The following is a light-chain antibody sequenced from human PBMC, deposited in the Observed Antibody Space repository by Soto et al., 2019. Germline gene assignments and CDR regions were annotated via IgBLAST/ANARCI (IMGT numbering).Light chain of an antibody. V-gene: IGLV2-14*01. CDR1: SSDVGGYNY. Sequence: QSALTQPASVSGSPGQSITISCTGTSSDVGGYNYVSWYQQHPGKAPKLMIYEVSNRPSGVSNRFSGSKSGNTASLTISGRQDEDEADYYCISYTSSSIDYVFGTGTQLTVL. J-gene: IGLJ1*01. CDR3: ISYTSSSIDYV. CDR2: EVS.